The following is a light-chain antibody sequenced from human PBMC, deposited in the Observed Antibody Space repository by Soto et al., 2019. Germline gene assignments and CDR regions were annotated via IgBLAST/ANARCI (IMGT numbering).Light chain of an antibody. V-gene: IGKV3-20*01. J-gene: IGKJ5*01. CDR3: QQYGSSL. Sequence: IVVTQSPGTLSLSPGERATLSCRASQSVSSSYLAWYQQKPGQAPRLLIYGASSRATGIPDRFSGSGSGTDFTLTISRLEPEDFAVYYCQQYGSSLFGQGTRLEI. CDR1: QSVSSSY. CDR2: GAS.